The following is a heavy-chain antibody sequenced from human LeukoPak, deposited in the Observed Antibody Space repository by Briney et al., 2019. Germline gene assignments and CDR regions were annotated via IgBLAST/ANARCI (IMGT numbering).Heavy chain of an antibody. J-gene: IGHJ6*02. CDR1: GFTVSSNY. CDR3: AREIVATGRGRYYYYYGMDV. Sequence: GGSLRLSCAASGFTVSSNYMSWVRHAPGKGLELVSVIYSGGSTYYADSVKGRFTISRDNSKNTLYLQMNSLRAEDTAVYYCAREIVATGRGRYYYYYGMDVWGQGTTVTVSS. CDR2: IYSGGST. D-gene: IGHD5-12*01. V-gene: IGHV3-53*01.